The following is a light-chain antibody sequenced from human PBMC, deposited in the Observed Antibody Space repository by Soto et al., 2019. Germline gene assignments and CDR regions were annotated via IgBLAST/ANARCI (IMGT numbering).Light chain of an antibody. CDR3: AAWDDSLNGYV. Sequence: QSVLTQPPSTSGTPGQRVTISCSGSSFNIGSNTVNWYQQLPGTAPKLLMYSNNQRPSGVPDRFSGSKSGTSASLAISGLQSEDEADYYCAAWDDSLNGYVFGAGTKLTVL. CDR1: SFNIGSNT. V-gene: IGLV1-44*01. CDR2: SNN. J-gene: IGLJ1*01.